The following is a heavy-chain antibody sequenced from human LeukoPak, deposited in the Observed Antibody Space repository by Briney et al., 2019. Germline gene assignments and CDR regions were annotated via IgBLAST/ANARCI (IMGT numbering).Heavy chain of an antibody. J-gene: IGHJ4*02. CDR2: ISWNSGSI. CDR3: AKDNSGSYIYYFDY. V-gene: IGHV3-9*01. D-gene: IGHD1-26*01. Sequence: PGGSLRLSCAASGFTFDDYAMHWVRHAPGKGLEWVSGISWNSGSIGYADSVKGRFTISRDNAKNSLYLQMNSLRAEDTALYYCAKDNSGSYIYYFDYWGQGTLVTVSS. CDR1: GFTFDDYA.